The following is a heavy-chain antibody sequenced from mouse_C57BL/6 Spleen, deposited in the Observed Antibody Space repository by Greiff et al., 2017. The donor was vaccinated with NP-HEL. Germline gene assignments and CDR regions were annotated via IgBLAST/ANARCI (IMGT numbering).Heavy chain of an antibody. CDR1: GYTFTSYW. CDR3: ARCGNYEDYYAMDY. J-gene: IGHJ4*01. D-gene: IGHD2-1*01. V-gene: IGHV1-52*01. Sequence: QVQLQQPGAELVRPGSSVKLSCKASGYTFTSYWMHWVKQRPIQGLEWIGNIDPSDSETHYNQKFKDKATLTVDKSSSTAYMQLSSLTSEDSAVYYCARCGNYEDYYAMDYWGQGTSVTVSS. CDR2: IDPSDSET.